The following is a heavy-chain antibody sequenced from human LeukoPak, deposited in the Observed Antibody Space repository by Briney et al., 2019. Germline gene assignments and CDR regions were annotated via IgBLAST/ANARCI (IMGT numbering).Heavy chain of an antibody. V-gene: IGHV1-18*01. D-gene: IGHD1-7*01. CDR2: ISAYNGNT. CDR3: ARLGITGTTSSDY. J-gene: IGHJ4*02. CDR1: GGTFSSYA. Sequence: ASVNVSCKTSGGTFSSYAISWVRQAPGQGLEWMGWISAYNGNTNYAQKLQGRVTMTTDTSTSTAYMELRSLRSDDTAVYYCARLGITGTTSSDYWGQGTLVTVSS.